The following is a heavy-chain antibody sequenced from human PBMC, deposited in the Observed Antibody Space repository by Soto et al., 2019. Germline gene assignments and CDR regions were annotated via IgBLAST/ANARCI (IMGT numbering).Heavy chain of an antibody. D-gene: IGHD2-2*01. V-gene: IGHV3-30*18. CDR3: AKDYCSSTSCYPNNWFDP. CDR1: GFTFSSYG. CDR2: ISYDGSNK. J-gene: IGHJ5*02. Sequence: GGSLRLSCAASGFTFSSYGMHWVRQAPGKGLEWVAVISYDGSNKYYADSVKGRFTISRDNSKNTLYLQMNSLRAEDTAVYYCAKDYCSSTSCYPNNWFDPWGQGTLVTVSS.